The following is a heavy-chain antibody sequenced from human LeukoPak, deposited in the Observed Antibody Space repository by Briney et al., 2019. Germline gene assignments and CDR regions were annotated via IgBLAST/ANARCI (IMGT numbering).Heavy chain of an antibody. D-gene: IGHD5-24*01. CDR2: ISSSGLYI. J-gene: IGHJ4*02. Sequence: GGSLRLSCAASGFTLSTYSLSWVRQAPGKGLEWVSSISSSGLYIYYADSVKGRFTISRDNAKNSLYLQMNSLRAEDTDVYYCAREGDGYNSPIDYWGQGTLVTVSS. CDR3: AREGDGYNSPIDY. V-gene: IGHV3-21*01. CDR1: GFTLSTYS.